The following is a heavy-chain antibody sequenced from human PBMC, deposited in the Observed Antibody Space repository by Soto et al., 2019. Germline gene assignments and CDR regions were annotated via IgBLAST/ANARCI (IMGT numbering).Heavy chain of an antibody. Sequence: QVHLVESGGGVVQPGSSLRLSCAASEFTFRIFAMHWLRQSPGKGLEWVAVISYDGSRKADSVKGRFTVSRDNSWNTLYLPMNSLRAEDTAIYYCARGDREDIEEVVGVRPGEYSMDVWGQGTTVTVSS. CDR1: EFTFRIFA. CDR2: ISYDGSRK. V-gene: IGHV3-30-3*01. D-gene: IGHD1-26*01. CDR3: ARGDREDIEEVVGVRPGEYSMDV. J-gene: IGHJ6*02.